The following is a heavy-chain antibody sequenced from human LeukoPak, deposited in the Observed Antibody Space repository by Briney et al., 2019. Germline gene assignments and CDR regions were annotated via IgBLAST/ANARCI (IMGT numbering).Heavy chain of an antibody. D-gene: IGHD6-13*01. V-gene: IGHV1-18*01. CDR3: ARVRSSSWRSAFDI. CDR1: GYTFTSYG. CDR2: ISAYNGNT. J-gene: IGHJ3*02. Sequence: GASVKVSCKASGYTFTSYGISWVRQAPGQGLEWMGWISAYNGNTNYAQKLQGRVTMTTDTSTSTAYMELRSLRSDDTAVYYCARVRSSSWRSAFDIWGQGTMVTVSS.